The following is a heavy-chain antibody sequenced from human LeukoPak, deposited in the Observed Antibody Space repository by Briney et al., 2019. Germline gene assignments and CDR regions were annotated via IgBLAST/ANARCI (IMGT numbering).Heavy chain of an antibody. J-gene: IGHJ5*02. CDR2: ITSGETYI. Sequence: GGSLRLSCAASGFTFSTYNIDWLRQAAGKGLEWVSSITSGETYIYYADSVKGRFTISRDNAKNSLFLQVNSLRAEDTAVYYCARGVNYHGSGSYLRDWSDPWGQGTLVTVSS. CDR1: GFTFSTYN. D-gene: IGHD3-10*01. V-gene: IGHV3-21*01. CDR3: ARGVNYHGSGSYLRDWSDP.